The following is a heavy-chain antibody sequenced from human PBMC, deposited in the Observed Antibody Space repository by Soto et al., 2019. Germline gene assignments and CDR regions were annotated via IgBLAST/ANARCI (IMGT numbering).Heavy chain of an antibody. J-gene: IGHJ5*01. CDR1: GGSFRGYY. D-gene: IGHD2-2*01. V-gene: IGHV4-34*01. Sequence: SETLSPTCAVYGGSFRGYYWSWIRQPPGKGLEWIGEINHSGSTNYNPSLKSRVTISVDTSKNQFSLKLSSVTAADTAVYYCARGRWGYCSSTSCYWFDPWGQGTTVTVSS. CDR3: ARGRWGYCSSTSCYWFDP. CDR2: INHSGST.